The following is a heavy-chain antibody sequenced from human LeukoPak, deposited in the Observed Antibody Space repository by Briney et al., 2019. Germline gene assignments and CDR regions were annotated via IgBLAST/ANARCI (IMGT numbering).Heavy chain of an antibody. D-gene: IGHD1-1*01. V-gene: IGHV3-21*01. CDR1: GFTFSSYS. CDR2: ISSSSSYI. Sequence: GGSLRLSCAASGFTFSSYSMDWVRQAPGKGLEWVSSISSSSSYIYYADSVKGRLTISRDNAKNSLYLQMNSLRAEDTAVYYCASPRTGAFDIWGQGTMVTVSS. J-gene: IGHJ3*02. CDR3: ASPRTGAFDI.